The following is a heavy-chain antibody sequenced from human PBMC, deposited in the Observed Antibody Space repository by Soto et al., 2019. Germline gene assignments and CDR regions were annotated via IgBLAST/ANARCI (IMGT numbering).Heavy chain of an antibody. CDR2: IYYSGST. J-gene: IGHJ6*02. V-gene: IGHV4-59*01. Sequence: SETLSLTCTVSGGSISSYYWSWIRQPPGKGLEWIGYIYYSGSTNYNPSLKSRVTISVDTSKNQFSLKLSSVTAADTAVYYCARDSVITFEGVIGYYYYGMDVWGQGTTVTVSS. CDR1: GGSISSYY. CDR3: ARDSVITFEGVIGYYYYGMDV. D-gene: IGHD3-16*02.